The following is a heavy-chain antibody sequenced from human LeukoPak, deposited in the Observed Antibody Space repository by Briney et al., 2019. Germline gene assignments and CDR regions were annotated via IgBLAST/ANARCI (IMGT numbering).Heavy chain of an antibody. Sequence: GASVKVSCKASGYTFTSYDINWVRQATGQGLEWMGWMNLKGGNTGYTQKFQGRVTMTRDTSISTAYMELSSLRSEDTAMYYCARVNGDIDYWGQGTLVIVSS. CDR3: ARVNGDIDY. V-gene: IGHV1-8*01. D-gene: IGHD4-17*01. CDR1: GYTFTSYD. J-gene: IGHJ4*02. CDR2: MNLKGGNT.